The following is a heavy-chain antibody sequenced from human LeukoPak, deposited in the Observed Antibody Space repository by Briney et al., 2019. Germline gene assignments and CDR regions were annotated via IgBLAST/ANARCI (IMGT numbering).Heavy chain of an antibody. J-gene: IGHJ4*02. CDR1: GYTFTSYY. CDR3: ARGVTGDGLDY. D-gene: IGHD7-27*01. Sequence: GASVKVSCKASGYTFTSYYMHWVRQAPGQGLEWVGMINPSSGGTTYARKFQGRVTMTRDMSTSALYVERSSLRSEDTALYYCARGVTGDGLDYWGQGTLVTVSS. V-gene: IGHV1-46*01. CDR2: INPSSGGT.